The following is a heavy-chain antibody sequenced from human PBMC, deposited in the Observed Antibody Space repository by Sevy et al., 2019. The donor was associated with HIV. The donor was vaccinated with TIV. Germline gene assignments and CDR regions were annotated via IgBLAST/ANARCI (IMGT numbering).Heavy chain of an antibody. V-gene: IGHV3-21*01. D-gene: IGHD1-7*01. CDR3: AGDLNREELTYAPYDLRTGDAFDL. CDR1: GFNFRRSY. J-gene: IGHJ3*01. CDR2: ISRTSDFI. Sequence: GGSLRLSCAASGFNFRRSYMNWVRQAPGKGLEWVSSISRTSDFIVYADSVKGRFTLSRDNAKNSLYLQMDSLRAEDTAVYYCAGDLNREELTYAPYDLRTGDAFDLWGRGTLVTVSS.